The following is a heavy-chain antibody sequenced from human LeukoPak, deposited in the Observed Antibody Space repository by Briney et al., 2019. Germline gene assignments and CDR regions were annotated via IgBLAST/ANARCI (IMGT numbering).Heavy chain of an antibody. CDR1: GLTFSTYW. CDR2: IKQDGSEK. D-gene: IGHD6-13*01. V-gene: IGHV3-7*03. J-gene: IGHJ4*02. Sequence: GGSLRLSCEASGLTFSTYWMSWVRQAPGKGLEWVANIKQDGSEKFYVDSVKGRFTISRDNAKNSLYLQMNSLRAEDTAVYYCARLGSSSWTFDYWGQGTLVTVSS. CDR3: ARLGSSSWTFDY.